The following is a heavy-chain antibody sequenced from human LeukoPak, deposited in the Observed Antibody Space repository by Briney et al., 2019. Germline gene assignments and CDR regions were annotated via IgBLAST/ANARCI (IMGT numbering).Heavy chain of an antibody. CDR2: ISSTRSHI. V-gene: IGHV3-21*01. J-gene: IGHJ4*02. D-gene: IGHD6-13*01. CDR1: GFPFSSYS. CDR3: AREEAIGSSWYHTYYFDY. Sequence: GGTLRLFCAASGFPFSSYSMNWVRQALGTGLERVSPISSTRSHIFYADSVKGRFTISRDNAKNSLYLQMNGLRAEDTAVYYCAREEAIGSSWYHTYYFDYWGQGTLVTVSS.